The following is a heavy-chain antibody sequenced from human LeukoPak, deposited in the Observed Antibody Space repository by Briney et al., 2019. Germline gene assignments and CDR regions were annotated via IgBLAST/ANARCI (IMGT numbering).Heavy chain of an antibody. CDR1: GYTFTGYY. Sequence: GASVKVSCKASGYTFTGYYMHWVRQAPGQGLEWMGWINPNSGGTNYAQKFQGRVAMTRDTSISTAYMELSRLRSDDTAVYYCARGSIARGIFGVVIKNQGFFDYWGQGTLVTVSS. J-gene: IGHJ4*02. V-gene: IGHV1-2*02. D-gene: IGHD3-3*01. CDR3: ARGSIARGIFGVVIKNQGFFDY. CDR2: INPNSGGT.